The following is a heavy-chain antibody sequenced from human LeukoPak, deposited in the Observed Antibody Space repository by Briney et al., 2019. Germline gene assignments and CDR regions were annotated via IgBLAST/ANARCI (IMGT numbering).Heavy chain of an antibody. J-gene: IGHJ4*02. CDR1: GGSISSGGYS. CDR3: ARDGYNYGFDY. D-gene: IGHD5-24*01. V-gene: IGHV4-30-2*01. CDR2: IYHSGST. Sequence: PSETLSLTCAVSGGSISSGGYSWSWIRQPPGKGLGWIGYIYHSGSTYYNPSLKSRVTISVDRSKNQFSLKLSSVTAADTAVYYCARDGYNYGFDYWGQGTLVTVSS.